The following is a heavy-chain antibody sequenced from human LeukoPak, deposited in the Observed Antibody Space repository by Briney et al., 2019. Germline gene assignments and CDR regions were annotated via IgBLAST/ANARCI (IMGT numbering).Heavy chain of an antibody. CDR3: VRWALDGYIDT. Sequence: GKSLKISCMGSGYTFTSHWIVWVRQMPGKGLEWMGIIYPDDSDTRYRPSFQGQVTISGDKSISTAYLQWSSLKASDTAMYYCVRWALDGYIDTWGQGTLVTVSS. D-gene: IGHD5-24*01. CDR1: GYTFTSHW. V-gene: IGHV5-51*01. J-gene: IGHJ5*02. CDR2: IYPDDSDT.